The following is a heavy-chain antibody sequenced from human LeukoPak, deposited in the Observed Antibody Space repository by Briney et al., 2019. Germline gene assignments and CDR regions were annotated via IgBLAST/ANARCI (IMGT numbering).Heavy chain of an antibody. CDR2: ISWNSGVI. CDR1: GFIFDDSA. D-gene: IGHD5/OR15-5a*01. J-gene: IGHJ4*02. V-gene: IGHV3-9*01. CDR3: ARDSSTVYVSSIDF. Sequence: PGRSRRLSCTGSGFIFDDSAMHWVRQAPGKGLEWVSSISWNSGVIAYADSVKGRFTISRDNAKSSLYLQMNTLTPEDTAMYFCARDSSTVYVSSIDFWGQGILVIVSS.